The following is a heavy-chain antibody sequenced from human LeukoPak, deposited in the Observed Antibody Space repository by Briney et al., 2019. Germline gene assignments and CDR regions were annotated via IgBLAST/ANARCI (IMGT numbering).Heavy chain of an antibody. Sequence: PGGSLTLSCAASGVTFDDYARHWVRHAPGKGLEWVSGISWNGGSIGYADPVNGRSTISRKNANNSSYLLMYRLTAEHPALYYCPKASAVRATPNWFDPWGQGTLVTVSS. D-gene: IGHD2-2*01. CDR2: ISWNGGSI. V-gene: IGHV3-9*01. CDR1: GVTFDDYA. J-gene: IGHJ5*02. CDR3: PKASAVRATPNWFDP.